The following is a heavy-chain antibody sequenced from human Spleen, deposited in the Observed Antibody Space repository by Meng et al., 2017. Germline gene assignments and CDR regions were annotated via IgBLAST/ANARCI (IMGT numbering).Heavy chain of an antibody. V-gene: IGHV3-21*01. CDR2: ISSKSSYI. D-gene: IGHD1-26*01. J-gene: IGHJ4*02. Sequence: GESLKISCAASGFTFSDYSMNWVRQAPGKGLEWVSSISSKSSYIYYADSVKGRFTISRDNAKNSLYLQMNSLRAEDTAVYYCARDRGWELLGYFDHWGQGTLVTVSS. CDR1: GFTFSDYS. CDR3: ARDRGWELLGYFDH.